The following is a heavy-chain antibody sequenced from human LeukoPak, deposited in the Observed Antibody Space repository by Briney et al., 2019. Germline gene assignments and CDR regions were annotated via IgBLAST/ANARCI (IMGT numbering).Heavy chain of an antibody. V-gene: IGHV3-23*01. Sequence: GGSLRLSCAASGFTFTSYAMSWVRQAPGKGLEWDSSISGSGGTTYYADSVKGRFTISRDNSKNTVYLQMNSLRAEDTAVYYCARDIGSSGYYYGSPNWYFDLWGRGTLVTVSS. J-gene: IGHJ2*01. CDR1: GFTFTSYA. CDR2: ISGSGGTT. CDR3: ARDIGSSGYYYGSPNWYFDL. D-gene: IGHD3-22*01.